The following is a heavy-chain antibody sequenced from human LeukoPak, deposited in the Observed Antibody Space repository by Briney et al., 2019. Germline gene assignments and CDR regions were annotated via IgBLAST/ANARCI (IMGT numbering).Heavy chain of an antibody. Sequence: ETLSLTCTVSGGSISSYYWSWIRQPPGKGLEWIGYIYYSGSTNYNPSLKSRVTISVDTSKNQFSLKLSSVTAADTAVYYCARGTPPDSSGYYYLYYFDYWGKGTTVTVSS. CDR1: GGSISSYY. CDR2: IYYSGST. CDR3: ARGTPPDSSGYYYLYYFDY. J-gene: IGHJ4*03. D-gene: IGHD3-22*01. V-gene: IGHV4-59*12.